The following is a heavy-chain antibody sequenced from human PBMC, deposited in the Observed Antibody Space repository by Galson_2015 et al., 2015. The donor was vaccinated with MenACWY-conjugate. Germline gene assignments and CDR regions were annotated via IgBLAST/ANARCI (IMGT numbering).Heavy chain of an antibody. D-gene: IGHD2-2*01. CDR1: GDSISNSLYY. CDR2: IYYIGST. J-gene: IGHJ6*02. Sequence: ETLSLTCTLSGDSISNSLYYWGWIRQPPGKGLEWIGSIYYIGSTYFNPSLKSRVTISVDTSKKQFSLNLTSVTAADTAVYYCARLGGYCSSTSCYSHAMDVWGQGTTVTVSS. CDR3: ARLGGYCSSTSCYSHAMDV. V-gene: IGHV4-39*01.